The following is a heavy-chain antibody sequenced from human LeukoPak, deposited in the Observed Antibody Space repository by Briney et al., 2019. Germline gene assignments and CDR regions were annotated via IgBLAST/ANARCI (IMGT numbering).Heavy chain of an antibody. D-gene: IGHD3-3*01. V-gene: IGHV1-8*01. CDR2: MNPNSGNT. CDR3: ARGSLEWLLYLHYFDY. Sequence: ASVKVSCKASGYTFTSYDINWVRQATGQGLEWMGWMNPNSGNTGYAQKFQGRVTMTRNTSISTAYMELSSLRSEDTAVYYCARGSLEWLLYLHYFDYWGQGTLVTVSS. J-gene: IGHJ4*02. CDR1: GYTFTSYD.